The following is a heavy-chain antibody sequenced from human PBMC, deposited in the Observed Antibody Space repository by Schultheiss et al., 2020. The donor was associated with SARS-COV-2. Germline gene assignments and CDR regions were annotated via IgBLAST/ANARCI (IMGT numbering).Heavy chain of an antibody. D-gene: IGHD1/OR15-1a*01. CDR3: ARGGTRHYYYYGMDV. Sequence: ASVKVSCKASGYAFTGFYIQWVRQAPGQGLEWMGRINPNSGVTDYPQKFQGRVTLTSDSSINTAYMELSRLRSDDTAVYYCARGGTRHYYYYGMDVWGQGTTVTVSS. J-gene: IGHJ6*02. CDR2: INPNSGVT. CDR1: GYAFTGFY. V-gene: IGHV1-2*06.